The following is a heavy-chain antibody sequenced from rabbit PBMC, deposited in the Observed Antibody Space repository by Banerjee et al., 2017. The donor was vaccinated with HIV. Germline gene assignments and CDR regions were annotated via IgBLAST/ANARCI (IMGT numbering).Heavy chain of an antibody. CDR3: ARDLDGFIGGNFGW. Sequence: QEQLVESGGGLVKPEGSLKLSCKASGFYFSNKAVMCWVRQAPGKGLEWIACINAVTGKSVYASWAKGRFTFSKSSSTTVTLQMTSLTAADTASCVCARDLDGFIGGNFGWWGQGTLVTVS. CDR2: INAVTGKS. V-gene: IGHV1S45*01. D-gene: IGHD4-1*01. CDR1: GFYFSNKAV. J-gene: IGHJ3*01.